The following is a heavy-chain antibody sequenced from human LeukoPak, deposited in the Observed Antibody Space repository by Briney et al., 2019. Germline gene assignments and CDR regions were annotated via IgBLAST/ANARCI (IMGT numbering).Heavy chain of an antibody. Sequence: GGSLRLSCAASGFTFSSYWMSWVRQVPGKGLEWVAIIKQDGGEKYYADSVKGRFTVSRDNAKNSLFLQMNSLRAEDTAVYYCARDLASLAFDLWGQGTMVTVSS. J-gene: IGHJ3*01. D-gene: IGHD2-21*01. CDR2: IKQDGGEK. CDR1: GFTFSSYW. CDR3: ARDLASLAFDL. V-gene: IGHV3-7*01.